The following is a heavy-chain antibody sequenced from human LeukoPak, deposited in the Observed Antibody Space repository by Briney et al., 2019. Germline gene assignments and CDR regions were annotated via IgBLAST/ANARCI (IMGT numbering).Heavy chain of an antibody. CDR1: GGSISSSSYY. D-gene: IGHD6-19*01. CDR2: INHSGST. J-gene: IGHJ4*02. V-gene: IGHV4-39*07. CDR3: ARGKWLVPGPFDY. Sequence: SETLSLTCTVSGGSISSSSYYWSWIRQPPGKGLEWIGEINHSGSTNYNPSLKSRVTISVDTSKNQFSLKLSSVTAADTAVYYCARGKWLVPGPFDYWGQGTLVTVSS.